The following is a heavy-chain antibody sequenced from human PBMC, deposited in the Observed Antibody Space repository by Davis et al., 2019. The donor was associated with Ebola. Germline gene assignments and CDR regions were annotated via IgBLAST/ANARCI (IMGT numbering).Heavy chain of an antibody. D-gene: IGHD3-10*01. CDR2: VSYDGSNK. Sequence: PGGSLRLSCAGSGFTLSTHAMHWVRQAPGKGLEWVAVVSYDGSNKYYADSVKGRFTISRDNSKNTLYLQMNSLRVEDTAVYYCAREGVTLVRGVGTPFFDYWSQGSLVTVSS. J-gene: IGHJ4*02. CDR3: AREGVTLVRGVGTPFFDY. V-gene: IGHV3-30-3*01. CDR1: GFTLSTHA.